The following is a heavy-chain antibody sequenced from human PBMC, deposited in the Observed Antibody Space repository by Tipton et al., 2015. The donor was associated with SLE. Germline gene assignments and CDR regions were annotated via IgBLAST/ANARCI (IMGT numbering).Heavy chain of an antibody. J-gene: IGHJ4*02. CDR1: GYSFTSYW. D-gene: IGHD5-12*01. Sequence: QSGPEVKKPGESLKISCKGSGYSFTSYWIGWVRQMPGKGLEWMGIIYPGDSATSYSPSFQGQVTISADKSISPAYLQWSSLKASDTSMYYCARHSRQGFDYIGGYDLGDYWGQGTLVTVSS. CDR2: IYPGDSAT. CDR3: ARHSRQGFDYIGGYDLGDY. V-gene: IGHV5-51*01.